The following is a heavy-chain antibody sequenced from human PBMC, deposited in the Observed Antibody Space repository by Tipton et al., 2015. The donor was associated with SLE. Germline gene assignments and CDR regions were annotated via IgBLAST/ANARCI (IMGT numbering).Heavy chain of an antibody. Sequence: LRLSCAASGFTFSNYEMNWVRQPPGKGLEWIGEIYHSGSTNYNPSLKSRVTISVDTSKNQFSLKLSSVTAADTAVYYCARVVNWDWYFDLWGRGTLVTVSS. CDR1: GFTFSNYE. CDR3: ARVVNWDWYFDL. J-gene: IGHJ2*01. CDR2: IYHSGST. D-gene: IGHD1-1*01. V-gene: IGHV4-34*01.